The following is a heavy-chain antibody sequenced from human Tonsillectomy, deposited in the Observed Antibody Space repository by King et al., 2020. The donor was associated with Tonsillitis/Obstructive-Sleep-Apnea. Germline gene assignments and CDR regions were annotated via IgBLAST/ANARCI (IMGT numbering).Heavy chain of an antibody. CDR1: GFTFSSYS. CDR3: ARDWPCSGGSCYSG. D-gene: IGHD2-15*01. J-gene: IGHJ4*02. Sequence: QLVQSGGGLVKPGGSLRLSCAASGFTFSSYSMNWVRQAPGKGLEWVSSITRSSSYIYYADSLKGRFTISRDNANNSLYLQMNSLRAEDTAVYYCARDWPCSGGSCYSGWGQGTLVTVSS. V-gene: IGHV3-21*01. CDR2: ITRSSSYI.